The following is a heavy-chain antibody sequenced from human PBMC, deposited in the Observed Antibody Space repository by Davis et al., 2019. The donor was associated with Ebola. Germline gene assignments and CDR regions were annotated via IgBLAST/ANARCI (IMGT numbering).Heavy chain of an antibody. D-gene: IGHD2-8*02. J-gene: IGHJ6*02. Sequence: GGSLRLSCAASGFTFSSYWMSWVRQAPGKGLEWVANIKQDGSEKYYVDSVEGRFTISRDNSQNTLSLQMNSLRAEDTAVYYCAEIYWVRYGMDVWGQGTTVTVSS. CDR1: GFTFSSYW. CDR2: IKQDGSEK. V-gene: IGHV3-7*01. CDR3: AEIYWVRYGMDV.